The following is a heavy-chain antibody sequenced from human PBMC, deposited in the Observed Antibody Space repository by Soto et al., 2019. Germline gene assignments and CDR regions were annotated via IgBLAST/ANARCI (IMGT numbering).Heavy chain of an antibody. CDR3: ASRYYYDSSGYSPSDY. D-gene: IGHD3-22*01. CDR2: ISSSSSYI. CDR1: GFTFSSYS. V-gene: IGHV3-21*01. J-gene: IGHJ4*02. Sequence: GGSLRLSCAASGFTFSSYSMNWVRQAPGKGLEWVSSISSSSSYIYYADSVKGRFTISRDNAKNSLYLQMNSLRAEDTAVYYCASRYYYDSSGYSPSDYWGQGXLVTVYS.